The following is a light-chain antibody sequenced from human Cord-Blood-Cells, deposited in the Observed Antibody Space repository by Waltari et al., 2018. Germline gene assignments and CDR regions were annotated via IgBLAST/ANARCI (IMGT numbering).Light chain of an antibody. J-gene: IGLJ3*02. CDR1: SSDVGGYDY. V-gene: IGLV2-14*01. CDR3: SSYTSSSTRV. CDR2: HVS. Sequence: QSALTQPASVSGSPGQSITISCTGTSSDVGGYDYVSWYQQHPGKAPKLMIYHVSKRPSGVSKRFSGSKSGNTASLTISGLQAEDETDYYCSSYTSSSTRVFGGGTKLTVL.